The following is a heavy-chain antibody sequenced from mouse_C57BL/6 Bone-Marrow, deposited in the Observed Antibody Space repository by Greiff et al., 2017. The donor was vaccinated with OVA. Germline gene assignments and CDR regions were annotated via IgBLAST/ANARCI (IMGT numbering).Heavy chain of an antibody. D-gene: IGHD2-5*01. V-gene: IGHV6-3*01. J-gene: IGHJ4*01. CDR1: GFTFSNYW. CDR2: IRLKSDNYAT. Sequence: EVKLEESGGGLVQPGGSMKLSCVASGFTFSNYWMNWVRQSPEKGLEWVAQIRLKSDNYATHYAESVKGRFTISRDDSKSSVYLQMNNLRAEDTGIYYCTAYYSNRYAMDYWGQGTSVTVSS. CDR3: TAYYSNRYAMDY.